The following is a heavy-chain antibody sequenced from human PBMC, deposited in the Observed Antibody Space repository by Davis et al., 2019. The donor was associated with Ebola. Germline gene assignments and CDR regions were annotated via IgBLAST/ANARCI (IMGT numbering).Heavy chain of an antibody. CDR3: ARGYYDGRGWFDP. CDR1: GGSISSGGYS. Sequence: SETLSLTCAVSGGSISSGGYSWSWTRQPPGKGLEWLGYLYHSGSTYYNPYLKSRVTISVDRSKNQFSRKLSSVTAAGTAVYYCARGYYDGRGWFDPWGQGTLVTVSS. CDR2: LYHSGST. D-gene: IGHD3-3*01. V-gene: IGHV4-30-2*01. J-gene: IGHJ5*02.